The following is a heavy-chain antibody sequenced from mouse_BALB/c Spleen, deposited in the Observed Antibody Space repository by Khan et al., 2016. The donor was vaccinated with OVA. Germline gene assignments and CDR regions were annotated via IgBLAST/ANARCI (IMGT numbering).Heavy chain of an antibody. D-gene: IGHD1-1*01. CDR2: ITSGGSYT. V-gene: IGHV5-6-4*01. Sequence: EVELVESGGDLVKPGGSLRLSCAASGFTFSSYSMSWVRQTPEKRLEWVATITSGGSYTYYPDSVQGRFTISRDNAKNTLFLQMSSLRSEDTAIDYCTRDRNYYGSSFYFDYWGQGTTLTVSS. J-gene: IGHJ2*01. CDR3: TRDRNYYGSSFYFDY. CDR1: GFTFSSYS.